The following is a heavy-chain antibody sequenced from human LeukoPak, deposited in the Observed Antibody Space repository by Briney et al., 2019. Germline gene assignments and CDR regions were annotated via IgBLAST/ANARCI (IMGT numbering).Heavy chain of an antibody. CDR2: INHSGST. CDR3: ARVLGYSSSWYGWYFEL. J-gene: IGHJ2*01. CDR1: GGSFSGYY. Sequence: PSETLSLTCAVYGGSFSGYYWSWIRQPPGKGLEWNGEINHSGSTNYNPSLKSRVTISVDTSKNQFSLKLSSVTAADTAVYYCARVLGYSSSWYGWYFELWGRGTLVTVSS. D-gene: IGHD6-13*01. V-gene: IGHV4-34*01.